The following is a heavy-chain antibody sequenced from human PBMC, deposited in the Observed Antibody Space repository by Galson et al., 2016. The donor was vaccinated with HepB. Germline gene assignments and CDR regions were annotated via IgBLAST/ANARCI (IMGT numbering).Heavy chain of an antibody. CDR1: GFTFSNYY. CDR2: ISNSGSYT. D-gene: IGHD3-10*01. V-gene: IGHV3-11*03. CDR3: ASSNKLRYYYGSGHWYFDL. J-gene: IGHJ2*01. Sequence: SLRLSCAASGFTFSNYYMSWIRQSPGKRLEWVSYISNSGSYTKYADSVKGRFTISRDNAKNSLYLQMNSLRAEDTAVYYCASSNKLRYYYGSGHWYFDLWGRGTLVAVSS.